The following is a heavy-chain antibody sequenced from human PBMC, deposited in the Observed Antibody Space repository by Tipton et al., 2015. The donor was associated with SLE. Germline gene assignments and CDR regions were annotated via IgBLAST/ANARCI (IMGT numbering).Heavy chain of an antibody. CDR1: GDSFRSGGFH. CDR2: IYASGIT. V-gene: IGHV4-61*02. Sequence: TLSLTCTVSGDSFRSGGFHWSWIRQPAGKGLEWIGRIYASGITHYNPSLNSRLIISIDTSNNRFSLKLRSVTAADTAVYYCATFFVEGDTIFGPGGWGRGTLVTVSS. CDR3: ATFFVEGDTIFGPGG. J-gene: IGHJ4*02. D-gene: IGHD3-3*01.